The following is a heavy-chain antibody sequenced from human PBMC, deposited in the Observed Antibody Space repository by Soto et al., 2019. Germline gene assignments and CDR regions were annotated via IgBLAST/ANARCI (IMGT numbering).Heavy chain of an antibody. J-gene: IGHJ6*02. CDR1: GFTFSSYS. CDR2: ISSSSSYI. V-gene: IGHV3-21*01. D-gene: IGHD2-2*03. Sequence: EVQLVESGGGLVKPGGSLRLSCAASGFTFSSYSMNWVRQAPGKGLEWVSSISSSSSYIYYADSVKGRFTISRDNAKNSLYLQMNSLRAEDTAVYYCARDLGYCSSTSCPPGMDVWGQGTTVTVSS. CDR3: ARDLGYCSSTSCPPGMDV.